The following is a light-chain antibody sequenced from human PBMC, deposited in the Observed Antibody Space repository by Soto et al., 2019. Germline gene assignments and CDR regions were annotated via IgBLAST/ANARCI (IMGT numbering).Light chain of an antibody. CDR3: AARDDSLNGVV. CDR1: SSNIGNNA. V-gene: IGLV1-36*01. J-gene: IGLJ2*01. CDR2: YDD. Sequence: QSVLTQPPSVSEAPRQRVTISCSGSSSNIGNNAVNWYQQLPGKAPKLLIYYDDLLPSGVSDRFSGSKSGTSASLAISGLQSEDEADYYCAARDDSLNGVVFGGGTKVTVL.